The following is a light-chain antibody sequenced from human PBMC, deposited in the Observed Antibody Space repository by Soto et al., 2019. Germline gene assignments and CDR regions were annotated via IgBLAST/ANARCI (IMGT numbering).Light chain of an antibody. CDR3: IQFSPSPRT. V-gene: IGKV2-24*01. Sequence: VLTQTPLSSPVTLGQPASISCRSSQSLVYSDGNTYLSWLQQRPGQPPRLLIYQVSNRFSGVPDRFSGSGAGTDFTLKISRGEAEDVVVYSCIQFSPSPRTFGQGTKVEIK. CDR1: QSLVYSDGNTY. CDR2: QVS. J-gene: IGKJ1*01.